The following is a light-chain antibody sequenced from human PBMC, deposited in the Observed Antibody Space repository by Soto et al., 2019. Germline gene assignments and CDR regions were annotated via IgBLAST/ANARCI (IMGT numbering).Light chain of an antibody. V-gene: IGLV2-23*01. CDR1: SSEVGTYNL. CDR2: EGS. CDR3: CSYAGIVTSHVV. Sequence: QSALTQPASVSGSPGHSITISCTAASSEVGTYNLVSWYQQHPGKAPKLIIYEGSKRPSGVSNRFSGSKSGTTASLTISGLQAEDEADYYCCSYAGIVTSHVVFGGGTRLTVL. J-gene: IGLJ2*01.